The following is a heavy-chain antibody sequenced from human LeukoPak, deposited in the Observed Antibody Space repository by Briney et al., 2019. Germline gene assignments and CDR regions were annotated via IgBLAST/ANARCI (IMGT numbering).Heavy chain of an antibody. Sequence: GGSLRLSCAASGFTFSSYSMNWVRQAPGKGLEWVSSISSASTYIYYADSVKGRFAISRDNAKNSLYLQMNSLRAEDTAMYYCARLVWDTTMADGDIDSWGQGTLLIVSS. CDR3: ARLVWDTTMADGDIDS. D-gene: IGHD5-18*01. CDR2: ISSASTYI. CDR1: GFTFSSYS. J-gene: IGHJ4*02. V-gene: IGHV3-21*01.